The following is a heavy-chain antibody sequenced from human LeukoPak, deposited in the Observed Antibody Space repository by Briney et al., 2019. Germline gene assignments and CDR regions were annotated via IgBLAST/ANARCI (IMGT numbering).Heavy chain of an antibody. CDR3: ARDPAKFWSGHDY. V-gene: IGHV3-33*01. CDR2: IWYDGSNK. D-gene: IGHD3-3*01. CDR1: GFTFSSYG. Sequence: QPGRSLRLSCAASGFTFSSYGMHWVRQAPGKGLEWVAVIWYDGSNKYYADSVKGRFTISRDNSKNTLYVQMNSLRAEDTAVYYCARDPAKFWSGHDYWGQGTLVTVSS. J-gene: IGHJ4*02.